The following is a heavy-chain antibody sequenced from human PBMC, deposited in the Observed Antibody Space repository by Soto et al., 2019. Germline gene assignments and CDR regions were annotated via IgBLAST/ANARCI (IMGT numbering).Heavy chain of an antibody. CDR3: ARGLWFGDLDY. V-gene: IGHV4-39*07. J-gene: IGHJ4*02. D-gene: IGHD3-10*01. CDR1: GGSISSSSYY. CDR2: INYSGST. Sequence: SETLSLTCTVSGGSISSSSYYWGWIRQPPGKGLEWIGSINYSGSTYYNPSLKSRVTISVDTSKNRFSLKLSSVTAADTAVYYCARGLWFGDLDYWGQGTLVTVSS.